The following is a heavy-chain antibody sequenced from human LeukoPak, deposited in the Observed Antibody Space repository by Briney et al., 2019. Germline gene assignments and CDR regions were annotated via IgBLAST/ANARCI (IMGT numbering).Heavy chain of an antibody. Sequence: GGSLRLSCAASGFTFSSYAMSWVRPAPGKGLEWVSGISGSGGSTSYADSVKGRFTISRDNSKNTVYLQMNSLRGEDAAVYYCAKEPLYCGGDCYEPFDCWGQGTLVTVSS. CDR3: AKEPLYCGGDCYEPFDC. V-gene: IGHV3-23*01. CDR1: GFTFSSYA. D-gene: IGHD2-21*02. J-gene: IGHJ4*02. CDR2: ISGSGGST.